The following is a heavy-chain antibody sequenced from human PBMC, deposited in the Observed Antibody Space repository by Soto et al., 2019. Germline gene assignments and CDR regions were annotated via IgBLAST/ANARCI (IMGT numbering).Heavy chain of an antibody. CDR2: IIPIFGTA. Sequence: ASVKVSCKASGVTVSSYAISWVRQAPGQGLEWMGGIIPIFGTANYAQKFQGRVTITADESTSTAYMELSSLRSEDTAVYYCARGMFGSYYYGMDVWGQGTTVTVSS. CDR3: ARGMFGSYYYGMDV. CDR1: GVTVSSYA. D-gene: IGHD3-10*02. V-gene: IGHV1-69*13. J-gene: IGHJ6*02.